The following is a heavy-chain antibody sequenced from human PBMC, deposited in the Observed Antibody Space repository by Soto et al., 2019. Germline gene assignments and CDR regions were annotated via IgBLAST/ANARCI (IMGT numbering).Heavy chain of an antibody. J-gene: IGHJ4*02. CDR1: GGSFSGYY. CDR3: ARGIGSSGSIYFDY. CDR2: INHSGST. Sequence: SETLSLTCAVYGGSFSGYYWSWIRQPPGKGLGWIGEINHSGSTNYNPSLKSRVTISVDTSKNQFSLKLSSVTAADTAVYYCARGIGSSGSIYFDYWGQGTLVTVSS. D-gene: IGHD3-22*01. V-gene: IGHV4-34*01.